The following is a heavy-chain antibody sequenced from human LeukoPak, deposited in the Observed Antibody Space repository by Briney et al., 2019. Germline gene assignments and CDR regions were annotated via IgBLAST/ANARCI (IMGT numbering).Heavy chain of an antibody. Sequence: GGSLRLSCAASGFTFSSYGMHWVRQAPGKGLEWVAVISYDGSNKYYADSVKGRFTISRDNSKNTLYLQMNSLKTEDTAVYYCTTDLGDSGSYLFDYWGQGTLVTVSS. CDR1: GFTFSSYG. V-gene: IGHV3-30*03. CDR3: TTDLGDSGSYLFDY. J-gene: IGHJ4*02. CDR2: ISYDGSNK. D-gene: IGHD1-26*01.